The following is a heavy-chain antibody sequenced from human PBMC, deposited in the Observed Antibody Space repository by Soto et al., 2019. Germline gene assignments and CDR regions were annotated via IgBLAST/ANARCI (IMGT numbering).Heavy chain of an antibody. D-gene: IGHD6-19*01. CDR2: IYYSGST. CDR3: ATLAVAGSLYYYGTDV. CDR1: GGSVSSSNYY. J-gene: IGHJ6*02. Sequence: SLTCTVSGGSVSSSNYYWSWIRQPPRKGLEWIGYIYYSGSTNYNPSLKSRVAISVDTSKNQFSLKLSSVTATDTAVYYCATLAVAGSLYYYGTDVRGQGTTVTVSS. V-gene: IGHV4-61*01.